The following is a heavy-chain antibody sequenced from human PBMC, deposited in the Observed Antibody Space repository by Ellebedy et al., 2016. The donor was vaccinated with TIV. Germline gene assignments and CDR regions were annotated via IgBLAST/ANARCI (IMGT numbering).Heavy chain of an antibody. V-gene: IGHV5-10-1*01. CDR2: IDPTDSYN. D-gene: IGHD3-10*01. CDR1: GYSFSTYW. Sequence: KVSCKASGYSFSTYWITWVRQLPGKGLVGMGKIDPTDSYNNYSTSSKGLVTISADESASTAYLQWPSLKASDSATYDCAGHRGSGMDVWGKGTTVTVSS. CDR3: AGHRGSGMDV. J-gene: IGHJ6*04.